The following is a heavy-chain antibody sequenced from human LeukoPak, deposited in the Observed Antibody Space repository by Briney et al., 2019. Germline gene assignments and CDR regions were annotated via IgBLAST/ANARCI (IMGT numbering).Heavy chain of an antibody. V-gene: IGHV3-48*03. J-gene: IGHJ5*02. D-gene: IGHD6-6*01. Sequence: GGSLRLSCAASGFTFSSYEMNWVRQAPGKGLEWVSYISSSGSTIYYADSVKGRFTISRDNAKNSLYLQMNSLRAEDTAVYYCARDVRIAARPLWFDPWGQGTLVTVSS. CDR1: GFTFSSYE. CDR3: ARDVRIAARPLWFDP. CDR2: ISSSGSTI.